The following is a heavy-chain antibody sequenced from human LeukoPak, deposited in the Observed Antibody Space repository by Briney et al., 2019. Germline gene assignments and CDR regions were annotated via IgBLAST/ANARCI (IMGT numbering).Heavy chain of an antibody. CDR2: INHSGST. V-gene: IGHV4-34*01. CDR3: ARQTYYSSGYFDY. CDR1: GGSFSGYY. Sequence: SETLSLTCAVYGGSFSGYYWSWIRQPPGKGLEWIGEINHSGSTNYNPSLKSRVTISVDTSKKQFSLKLSSVTAADTAVYYCARQTYYSSGYFDYWGQGTPVTVSS. J-gene: IGHJ4*02. D-gene: IGHD3-22*01.